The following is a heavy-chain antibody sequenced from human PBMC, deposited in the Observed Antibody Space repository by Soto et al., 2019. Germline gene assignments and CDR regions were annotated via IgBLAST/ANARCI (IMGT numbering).Heavy chain of an antibody. Sequence: SETLSLTCSVSGRSMTAYYWSWIRQFPGEGLEWIGCTSYSGTTDYNPSLQGRVTMSVDTSKNQFSLKLTSVTAADTAVYYCARGKDADFTRYYVLWGQGTLVTVSS. J-gene: IGHJ4*02. V-gene: IGHV4-59*01. CDR1: GRSMTAYY. CDR2: TSYSGTT. CDR3: ARGKDADFTRYYVL. D-gene: IGHD3-9*01.